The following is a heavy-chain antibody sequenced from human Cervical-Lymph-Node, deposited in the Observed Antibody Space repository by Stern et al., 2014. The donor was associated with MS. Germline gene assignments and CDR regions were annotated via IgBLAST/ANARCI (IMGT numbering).Heavy chain of an antibody. CDR2: IYWDDDK. Sequence: QITLKESGPTLVKPTQTLTLTCTFSGFSLSASGVGVGWIRQPPGKALDWLALIYWDDDKRYSPSLRSRVTITKDTSKNRVVLTMTNMDPVDTATYSRLSYAYGGNFDYWGQGTLVTVSS. D-gene: IGHD4-23*01. V-gene: IGHV2-5*02. CDR3: LSYAYGGNFDY. CDR1: GFSLSASGVG. J-gene: IGHJ4*02.